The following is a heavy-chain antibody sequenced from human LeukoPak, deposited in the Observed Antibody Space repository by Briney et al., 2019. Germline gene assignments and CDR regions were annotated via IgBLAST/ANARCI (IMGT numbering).Heavy chain of an antibody. J-gene: IGHJ4*02. CDR3: ARARSAALGYYDFWSGYYPNFDY. CDR1: GGSFSGYY. CDR2: INHSGST. D-gene: IGHD3-3*01. V-gene: IGHV4-34*01. Sequence: SETLSLTCTVYGGSFSGYYWSWIRQPPGKGLEWIGEINHSGSTNYNPSLKSRVTISVDTSKNQFSLKLSSVTAADTAVYYCARARSAALGYYDFWSGYYPNFDYWGQGTLVTVSS.